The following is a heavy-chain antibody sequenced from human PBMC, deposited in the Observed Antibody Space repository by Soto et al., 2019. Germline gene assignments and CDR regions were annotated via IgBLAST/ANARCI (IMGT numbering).Heavy chain of an antibody. J-gene: IGHJ5*02. V-gene: IGHV4-31*03. D-gene: IGHD3-9*01. Sequence: SETLSLTCTVSGGSISSGGYYWSWIRQHPGKGLEWIGYIYYSGSTYYNPSLKSRVTISVDTSKNQFSLKLSSVTAADTAVYYCASWGYDILTGYSPHNWFDPWGQGTLVTVSS. CDR1: GGSISSGGYY. CDR3: ASWGYDILTGYSPHNWFDP. CDR2: IYYSGST.